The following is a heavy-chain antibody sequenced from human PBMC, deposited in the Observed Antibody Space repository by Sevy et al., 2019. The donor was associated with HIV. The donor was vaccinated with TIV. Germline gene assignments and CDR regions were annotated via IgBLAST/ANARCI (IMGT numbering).Heavy chain of an antibody. J-gene: IGHJ4*02. Sequence: ASVKVSCKASGYTFTSYGISWVRQAPGQGLEWMGWISAYNGNTNYAQKLQGRVTMTTDTSTSTAYMELRSLRSDDTAVYYSARDLGLRYFDWLLGGFDYWGQGTLVTVSS. CDR2: ISAYNGNT. CDR1: GYTFTSYG. D-gene: IGHD3-9*01. V-gene: IGHV1-18*01. CDR3: ARDLGLRYFDWLLGGFDY.